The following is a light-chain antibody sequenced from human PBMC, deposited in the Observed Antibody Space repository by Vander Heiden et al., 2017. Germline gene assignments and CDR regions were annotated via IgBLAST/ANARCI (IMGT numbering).Light chain of an antibody. CDR1: SSDVGGHNY. CDR3: DSYTSSGTVL. V-gene: IGLV2-14*01. Sequence: QSALTQPASVSASPGPSITISCTGTSSDVGGHNYVSWYQQNPGQAPKLMIYEVTNRPSGVSKRFSGSKSGNTASLTISGLQAEDEADYYCDSYTSSGTVLFGGGTKVTVL. J-gene: IGLJ2*01. CDR2: EVT.